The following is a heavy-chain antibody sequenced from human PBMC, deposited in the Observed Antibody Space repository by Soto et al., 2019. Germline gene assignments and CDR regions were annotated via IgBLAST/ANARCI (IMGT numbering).Heavy chain of an antibody. V-gene: IGHV1-2*02. CDR2: INPNSGGT. CDR3: ARVRAARPYYYGMAV. D-gene: IGHD6-6*01. J-gene: IGHJ6*02. Sequence: GASVKLSCQASGYTFTGYYMHWVRQAPGQGLEWMGWINPNSGGTNYAQKFQGRVTMTRDTSISTAYMELSRLRSDDTAVYYCARVRAARPYYYGMAVWGQGTTVTV. CDR1: GYTFTGYY.